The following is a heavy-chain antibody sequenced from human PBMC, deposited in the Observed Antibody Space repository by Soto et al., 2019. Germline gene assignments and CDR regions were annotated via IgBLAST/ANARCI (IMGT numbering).Heavy chain of an antibody. V-gene: IGHV4-59*12. D-gene: IGHD3-10*01. J-gene: IGHJ3*02. CDR1: GGSISSYY. Sequence: PSETLSLTCTVSGGSISSYYWSWIRQPPGKGPEWIGYIYYSGSTNYNPSLKSRVTISVDTSKNQFSLKLSSVTAADTAVYYCARDYYGSGNDAFDIWGQGTMVTVSS. CDR2: IYYSGST. CDR3: ARDYYGSGNDAFDI.